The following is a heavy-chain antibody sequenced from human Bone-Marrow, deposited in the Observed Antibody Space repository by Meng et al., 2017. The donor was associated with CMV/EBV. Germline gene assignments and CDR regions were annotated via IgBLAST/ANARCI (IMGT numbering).Heavy chain of an antibody. J-gene: IGHJ5*02. Sequence: ASVKVSCKASGYTFTSYGISWVRQAPGQGLEWMGWISAYNGNTNYAQKLQGRVTMTTDTSTSTAYMELRSLRSDDTAVYYCARDGSGGYWSGWFDPWGQGTLVTVSS. V-gene: IGHV1-18*01. CDR1: GYTFTSYG. D-gene: IGHD5-12*01. CDR2: ISAYNGNT. CDR3: ARDGSGGYWSGWFDP.